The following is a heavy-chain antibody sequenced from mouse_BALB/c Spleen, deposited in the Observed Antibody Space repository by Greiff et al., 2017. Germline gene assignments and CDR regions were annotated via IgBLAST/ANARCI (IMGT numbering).Heavy chain of an antibody. V-gene: IGHV5-17*02. J-gene: IGHJ1*01. Sequence: EVHLVESGGGLVQPGGSRKLSCAASGFTFSSFGMHWVRQAPEKGLEWVAYISSGSSTIYYADTVKGRFTISRDNPKNTLFLQMTSLRSEDTAMYYCARSGTTVYWYIDVWGAGTTVTVSS. CDR2: ISSGSSTI. CDR1: GFTFSSFG. D-gene: IGHD1-1*01. CDR3: ARSGTTVYWYIDV.